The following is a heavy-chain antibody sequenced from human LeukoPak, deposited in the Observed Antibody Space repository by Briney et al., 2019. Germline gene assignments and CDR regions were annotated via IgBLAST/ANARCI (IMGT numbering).Heavy chain of an antibody. CDR3: ATQPNLYVFYYYYYMDV. CDR2: ISGSGGNT. V-gene: IGHV3-23*01. CDR1: GFTFSSSA. J-gene: IGHJ6*03. Sequence: GGSLRLSCAAPGFTFSSSAMSWVRQAPGEGLEWVSGISGSGGNTYYADSVKGRFTISRDNSKNTLYLQMNSLRAEDTAVYYCATQPNLYVFYYYYYMDVWGKGPTVTISS. D-gene: IGHD3-16*01.